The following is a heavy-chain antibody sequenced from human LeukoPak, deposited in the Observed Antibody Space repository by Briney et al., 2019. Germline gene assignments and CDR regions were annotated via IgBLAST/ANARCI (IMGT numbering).Heavy chain of an antibody. CDR2: IIPIFGTA. Sequence: SVKVSCKASGGTFSSYAISWVRQAPGQGLEWMGGIIPIFGTADYAQRFQGRVTITADESTSTAYMELSSLRSEDTAVYYCARVTGRRYYGSGSYYSNDYWGQGTLVTVSS. D-gene: IGHD3-10*01. CDR3: ARVTGRRYYGSGSYYSNDY. V-gene: IGHV1-69*13. J-gene: IGHJ4*02. CDR1: GGTFSSYA.